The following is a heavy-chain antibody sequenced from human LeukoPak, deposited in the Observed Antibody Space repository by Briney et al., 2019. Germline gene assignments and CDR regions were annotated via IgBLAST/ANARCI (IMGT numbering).Heavy chain of an antibody. J-gene: IGHJ4*02. Sequence: PGGTLRLSCAASGFTFSSYGMSWVRQAPGKGLEWVAFIRYDGGNKYYADSVKGRFTISRDNSKNTLFLQMNSLRAEDTAFYYCAKDSLRKSIVGTTTRGFNDYWGQGTLVTVSS. CDR1: GFTFSSYG. D-gene: IGHD1-26*01. CDR2: IRYDGGNK. V-gene: IGHV3-30*02. CDR3: AKDSLRKSIVGTTTRGFNDY.